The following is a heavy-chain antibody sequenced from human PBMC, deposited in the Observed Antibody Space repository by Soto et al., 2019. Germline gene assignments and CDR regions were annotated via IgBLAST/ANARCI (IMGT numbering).Heavy chain of an antibody. V-gene: IGHV1-18*01. D-gene: IGHD4-17*01. CDR2: ISAYSGNK. CDR1: GYTFNNYG. CDR3: ARASGYGVGAFDI. J-gene: IGHJ3*02. Sequence: QVQLVQSGAEVKKPGASVKVSCKASGYTFNNYGVSWVRQAPGQGLEWMGWISAYSGNKNYAQKLQDRVTMTTDTXTSTAYLELRSLRSDDTAVYYCARASGYGVGAFDIWGQGTMVTVSS.